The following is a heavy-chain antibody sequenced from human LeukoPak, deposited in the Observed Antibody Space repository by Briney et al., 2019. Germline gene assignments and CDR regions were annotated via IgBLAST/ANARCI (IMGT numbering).Heavy chain of an antibody. J-gene: IGHJ5*02. Sequence: GESLKISCKGSGYSFTSYWIGWVRQMPGKGLEWMGIIYPGDSDTRYSPSFQGQVTISADKSISTAYLQWSSLKASDTAMYYCARRAYNPPSFWSGYYTGPSNWFDPWGQGTLVTVSS. CDR1: GYSFTSYW. V-gene: IGHV5-51*01. CDR2: IYPGDSDT. D-gene: IGHD3-3*01. CDR3: ARRAYNPPSFWSGYYTGPSNWFDP.